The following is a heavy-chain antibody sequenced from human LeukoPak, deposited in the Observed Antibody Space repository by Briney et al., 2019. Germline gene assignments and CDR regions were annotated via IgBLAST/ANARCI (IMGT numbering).Heavy chain of an antibody. CDR1: GGSINSSNYY. CDR3: ARDRVVRGVIILLDY. J-gene: IGHJ4*02. V-gene: IGHV4-39*07. D-gene: IGHD3-10*01. Sequence: SETLSLTCTVSGGSINSSNYYWGWIRQPPGKGLEWIGSIYYSGSTYYNPSLKSRVTISVDTSKNQFSLKLSSVTAADTAVYYCARDRVVRGVIILLDYWGQGTLVTVSS. CDR2: IYYSGST.